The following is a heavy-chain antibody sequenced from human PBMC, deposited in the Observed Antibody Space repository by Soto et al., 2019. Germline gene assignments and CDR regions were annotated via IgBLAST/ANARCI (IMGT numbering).Heavy chain of an antibody. CDR2: IYYSGST. D-gene: IGHD6-13*01. CDR1: GGSISSSSYY. CDR3: ARLRIAAAGTGPDY. Sequence: QLQLQESGPGLVKPSETLSLTCTVSGGSISSSSYYWGWIRQPPGKGLEWIGSIYYSGSTYYNPSLESRVTISVDTSKNQFSLTLSSVTAADTAVYYGARLRIAAAGTGPDYWGQGTLVTVSS. J-gene: IGHJ4*02. V-gene: IGHV4-39*01.